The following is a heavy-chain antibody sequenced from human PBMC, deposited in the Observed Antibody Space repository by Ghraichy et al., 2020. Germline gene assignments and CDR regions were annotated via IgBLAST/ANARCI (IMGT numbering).Heavy chain of an antibody. J-gene: IGHJ5*02. CDR2: ISGSGGST. CDR3: AKNPYITIFGSPEGA. CDR1: GFTFSSYA. Sequence: GGSLRLSCAASGFTFSSYAMSWVRQAPGKGLEWVSAISGSGGSTYYADSVKGRFTISRDNSKNTLYLQMNSLRAEDTAVYYCAKNPYITIFGSPEGAWGQGTLVTVSS. V-gene: IGHV3-23*01. D-gene: IGHD3-3*01.